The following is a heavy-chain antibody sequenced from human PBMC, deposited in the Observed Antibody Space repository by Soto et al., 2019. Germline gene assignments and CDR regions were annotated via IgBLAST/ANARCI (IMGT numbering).Heavy chain of an antibody. CDR1: EFTFSSYA. Sequence: EVQLLESGGGLVQPGGSLKLSCAASEFTFSSYAMSWVRQAPGKGLEWVSGISGTGRVTKYAESVKGRFTISRDNPKSTLFLQMNSLRPEDTAVYYGAKDVQYDSATGIEYFHRWGQGTLVTVSS. CDR3: AKDVQYDSATGIEYFHR. V-gene: IGHV3-23*01. CDR2: ISGTGRVT. J-gene: IGHJ1*01. D-gene: IGHD3-9*01.